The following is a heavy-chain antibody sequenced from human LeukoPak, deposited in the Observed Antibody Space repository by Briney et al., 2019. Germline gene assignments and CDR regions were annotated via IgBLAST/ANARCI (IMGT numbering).Heavy chain of an antibody. V-gene: IGHV1-2*04. Sequence: ASVKVSCKASGYTFTGYYMHWVRQAPGQGLEWMGWINPNSGGTNYAQKFQGWVTMTRDTSISTAYMELSRLRSGDTAVYYCARDIRGPTDSSYGMDVWGQGTTVTVSS. D-gene: IGHD1-14*01. CDR2: INPNSGGT. CDR1: GYTFTGYY. J-gene: IGHJ6*02. CDR3: ARDIRGPTDSSYGMDV.